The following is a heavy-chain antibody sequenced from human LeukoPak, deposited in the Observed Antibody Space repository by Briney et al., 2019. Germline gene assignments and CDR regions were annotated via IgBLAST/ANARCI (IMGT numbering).Heavy chain of an antibody. CDR2: ISGNGGST. J-gene: IGHJ4*02. CDR3: VRDQGAAGDY. D-gene: IGHD6-13*01. Sequence: GGSLRLSCAASGFTFSSYAMSWVRQAPGKGLEWVSAISGNGGSTFYADSVKGRFSISRDNPKNTLYLQMNSLRTEDTALYYCVRDQGAAGDYWGQGTLVTVSS. CDR1: GFTFSSYA. V-gene: IGHV3-23*01.